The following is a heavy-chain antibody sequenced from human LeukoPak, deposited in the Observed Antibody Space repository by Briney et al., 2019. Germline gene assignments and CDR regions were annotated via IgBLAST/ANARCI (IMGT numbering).Heavy chain of an antibody. V-gene: IGHV3-21*01. J-gene: IGHJ4*02. Sequence: GGSLRPSCAASGFTFSSYSMNWVRQAPGKGLEWVSSISSSSSSYIYYADSVKGRFTISRDNAKNSLYLQMNSLRAEDTAVYYCARDSSGYSVFDYWGQGTLVTVSS. CDR1: GFTFSSYS. D-gene: IGHD3-22*01. CDR2: ISSSSSSYI. CDR3: ARDSSGYSVFDY.